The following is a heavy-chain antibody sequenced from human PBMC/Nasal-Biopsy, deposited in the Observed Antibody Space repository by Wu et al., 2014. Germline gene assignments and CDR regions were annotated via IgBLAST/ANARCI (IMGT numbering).Heavy chain of an antibody. Sequence: LRLSCAASGFTFTNFWMNWVRQAPGKGLEWVANIRQDGSDKYFVDSVKGRFTISRDNAKNSLYLQMNSLRAEDTALYYCARGRDHTLWGQGTLVTVSS. CDR3: ARGRDHTL. D-gene: IGHD2/OR15-2a*01. CDR2: IRQDGSDK. V-gene: IGHV3-7*03. CDR1: GFTFTNFW. J-gene: IGHJ4*02.